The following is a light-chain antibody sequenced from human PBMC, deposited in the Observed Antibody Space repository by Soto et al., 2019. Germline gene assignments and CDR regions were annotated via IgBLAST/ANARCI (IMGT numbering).Light chain of an antibody. V-gene: IGLV2-8*01. CDR1: INDVGGYNY. CDR2: QVN. Sequence: QSVLTQPPSASGSPGQSVTISCDGTINDVGGYNYVSWYQQHPGKVPQLMIYQVNKRPSGVPDRFSASKSDTTASLTISGLQAEDEGDYYCSSYAGGNRFVFGTGTKVTVL. CDR3: SSYAGGNRFV. J-gene: IGLJ1*01.